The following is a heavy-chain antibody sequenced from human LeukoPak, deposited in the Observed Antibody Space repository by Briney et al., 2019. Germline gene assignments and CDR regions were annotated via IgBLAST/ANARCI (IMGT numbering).Heavy chain of an antibody. V-gene: IGHV3-23*01. CDR1: GFTFSSYA. Sequence: GGSLRLSCAASGFTFSSYAMSWVRQAPGKGLEWVSAISGSGGSTYYADSVKGRFTISRDNSKNTLYLQMNSLRAEDTAVYYCAKSLEHLITYFWSGSNYGMDVWGQGTTVTVSS. J-gene: IGHJ6*02. CDR3: AKSLEHLITYFWSGSNYGMDV. CDR2: ISGSGGST. D-gene: IGHD3-3*01.